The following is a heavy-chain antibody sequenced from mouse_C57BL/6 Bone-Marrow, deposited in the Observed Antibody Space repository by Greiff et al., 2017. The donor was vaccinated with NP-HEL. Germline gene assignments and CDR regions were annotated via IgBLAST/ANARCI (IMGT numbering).Heavy chain of an antibody. CDR3: ARANYGSSYWYFDV. CDR1: GFTFSDFY. V-gene: IGHV7-1*01. Sequence: EVNVVESGGGLVQSGRSLRLSCATSGFTFSDFYMEWVRQAPGKGLEWIAASRNKANDYTTEYSASVKGRFIVSRDTSQSILYLQMNALRAEDTAIYYCARANYGSSYWYFDVWGTGTTVTVSS. CDR2: SRNKANDYTT. J-gene: IGHJ1*03. D-gene: IGHD1-1*01.